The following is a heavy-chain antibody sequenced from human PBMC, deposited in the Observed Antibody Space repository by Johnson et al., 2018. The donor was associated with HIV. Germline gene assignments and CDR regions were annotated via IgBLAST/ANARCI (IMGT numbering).Heavy chain of an antibody. V-gene: IGHV3-33*01. CDR1: GFTFSSYG. Sequence: QVQLVESGGGVVQPGKSLRLSCVASGFTFSSYGMHWVRQAPGRGLEWVAVIWYDGTNKYYADSVKGRFTISRDNSKNTLYLQMNSLRAEDTAVYYCATKRVAAADPDDAFDIWGQGTMVTVSS. D-gene: IGHD6-13*01. J-gene: IGHJ3*02. CDR2: IWYDGTNK. CDR3: ATKRVAAADPDDAFDI.